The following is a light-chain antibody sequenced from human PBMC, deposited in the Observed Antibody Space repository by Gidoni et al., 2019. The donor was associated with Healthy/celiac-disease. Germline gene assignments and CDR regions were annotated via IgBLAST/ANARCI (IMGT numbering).Light chain of an antibody. J-gene: IGKJ1*01. Sequence: DIQMTQSPSTLSASVGDSVTITCHASQTIGGFLAWYQQKPGKAPRLLIYRASVLQSGVPSRFRGSGSGTEFPLPITRLQPDDFATYSCQQYKSYSTFGQGTKVEV. CDR1: QTIGGF. CDR3: QQYKSYST. CDR2: RAS. V-gene: IGKV1-5*03.